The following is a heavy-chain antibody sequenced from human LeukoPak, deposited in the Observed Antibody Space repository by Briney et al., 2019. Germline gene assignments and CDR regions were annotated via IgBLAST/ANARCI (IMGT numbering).Heavy chain of an antibody. CDR1: GYSISSGYY. CDR3: ARGIDA. CDR2: IYHSGTT. J-gene: IGHJ5*02. D-gene: IGHD2-15*01. Sequence: PSETLSLTCTVSGYSISSGYYWGWIRQPPGMGLEWVGSIYHSGTTYYNPSLKSRVTISVDTSKNQFSLKLSSVTAADTAVYYCARGIDAWGQGTLVTVSS. V-gene: IGHV4-38-2*02.